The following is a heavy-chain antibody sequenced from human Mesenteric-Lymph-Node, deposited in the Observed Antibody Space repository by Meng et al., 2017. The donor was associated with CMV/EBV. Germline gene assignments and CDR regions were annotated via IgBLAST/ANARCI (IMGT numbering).Heavy chain of an antibody. Sequence: GESLKISCTASGYSFTSYWIAWVRQMPGKGLEWMGIIYPGDSDTRYSPSFQGQVTISADKSISTAYLQWSSLRASDSGIYFCAISASYGSAAFDYWGQGTLVTVSS. CDR2: IYPGDSDT. CDR3: AISASYGSAAFDY. J-gene: IGHJ4*03. CDR1: GYSFTSYW. V-gene: IGHV5-51*01. D-gene: IGHD3-16*01.